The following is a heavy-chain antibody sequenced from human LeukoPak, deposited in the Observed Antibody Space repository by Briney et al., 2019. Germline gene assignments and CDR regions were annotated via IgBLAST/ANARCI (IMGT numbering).Heavy chain of an antibody. V-gene: IGHV3-73*01. J-gene: IGHJ4*02. CDR1: GFTFSGSA. CDR2: IRSKANSYAT. D-gene: IGHD3-22*01. Sequence: GGSLRLSCAASGFTFSGSAMHWVRQASGKGLEWVGRIRSKANSYATAYAASVKGRFTISRDDSKNTAYLQMNSLKTEDTAVYYCTSNYYDSSGYYRFDYWGQGTLVTVSS. CDR3: TSNYYDSSGYYRFDY.